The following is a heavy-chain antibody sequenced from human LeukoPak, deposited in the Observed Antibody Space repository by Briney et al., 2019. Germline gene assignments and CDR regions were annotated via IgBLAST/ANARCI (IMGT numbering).Heavy chain of an antibody. CDR1: GCSFSGSY. Sequence: ASVTVSCKASGCSFSGSYIHWVRQAAGQGFEWMGWTKSKDGGSNYADNIEGRVTLTRDTSTTTAFKELTELNSDDTAVYFCTRARREQGYVYGADFFDSWGQGTLVIVS. D-gene: IGHD3-16*01. V-gene: IGHV1-2*02. CDR2: TKSKDGGS. CDR3: TRARREQGYVYGADFFDS. J-gene: IGHJ4*02.